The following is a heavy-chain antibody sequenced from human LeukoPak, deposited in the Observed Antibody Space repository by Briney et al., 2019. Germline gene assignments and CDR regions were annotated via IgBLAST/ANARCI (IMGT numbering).Heavy chain of an antibody. V-gene: IGHV3-30*02. Sequence: SVQGRFTISRENSENTLYLQMNSLRAEYTAVYYCAKQYSSSWNRLFDYWGQGTLVTVSS. J-gene: IGHJ4*02. CDR3: AKQYSSSWNRLFDY. D-gene: IGHD6-13*01.